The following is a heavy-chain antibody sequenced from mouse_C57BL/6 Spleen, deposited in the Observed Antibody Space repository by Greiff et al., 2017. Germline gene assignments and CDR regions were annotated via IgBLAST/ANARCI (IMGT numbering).Heavy chain of an antibody. CDR3: ARKANYLYYFDY. V-gene: IGHV5-17*01. CDR1: GFTFSDYG. CDR2: ISSGSSTL. Sequence: EVTLMESGGGLVKPGGSLKLSCAASGFTFSDYGMHWVRQAPEKGLEWVAYISSGSSTLYYADTVKGRFTISRDNAKNTLFLQMTSLRSEDTAMYYCARKANYLYYFDYWGQGTTLTVSS. D-gene: IGHD1-1*01. J-gene: IGHJ2*01.